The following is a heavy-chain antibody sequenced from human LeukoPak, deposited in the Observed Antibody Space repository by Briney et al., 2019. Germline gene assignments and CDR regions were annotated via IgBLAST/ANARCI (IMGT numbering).Heavy chain of an antibody. Sequence: ASVKVSCKASGYTFTSYHMHWVRQAPGQGLEWMGIINPSAGSTRYAQKFRGRVTMTRDTSTSTVYMELSSLTSEDTAVYYCARDPVRDGYNYYFDYWGQGTLVTVFS. CDR1: GYTFTSYH. CDR2: INPSAGST. J-gene: IGHJ4*02. D-gene: IGHD5-24*01. V-gene: IGHV1-46*01. CDR3: ARDPVRDGYNYYFDY.